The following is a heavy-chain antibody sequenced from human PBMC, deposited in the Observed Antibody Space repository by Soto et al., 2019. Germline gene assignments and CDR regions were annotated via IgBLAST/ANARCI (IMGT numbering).Heavy chain of an antibody. CDR2: IYPGDSDT. Sequence: GESLKISCKGSGYSFTSYWIGWVRQMPGKGLEWMGIIYPGDSDTRYSPSFQGQVTISADKSISTAYLQWSSLKASDTAMYYCARQMKYYDFWSGYYNSGWFDPWGQGTLVTVSS. V-gene: IGHV5-51*01. CDR3: ARQMKYYDFWSGYYNSGWFDP. J-gene: IGHJ5*02. CDR1: GYSFTSYW. D-gene: IGHD3-3*01.